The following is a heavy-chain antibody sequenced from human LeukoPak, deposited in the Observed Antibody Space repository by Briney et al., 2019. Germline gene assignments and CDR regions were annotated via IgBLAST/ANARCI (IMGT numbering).Heavy chain of an antibody. CDR1: GFTFSSYA. CDR2: ISGSGGST. Sequence: GGSLRLSCGASGFTFSSYAMSWVRQAPGKGLEWVSAISGSGGSTYYADSVKGRFTISRDNSKSTLYLQMNSLRAEDTAVYYCAKVTGGSPRFDYWGQGTLVTVSS. V-gene: IGHV3-23*01. CDR3: AKVTGGSPRFDY. D-gene: IGHD2-8*02. J-gene: IGHJ4*02.